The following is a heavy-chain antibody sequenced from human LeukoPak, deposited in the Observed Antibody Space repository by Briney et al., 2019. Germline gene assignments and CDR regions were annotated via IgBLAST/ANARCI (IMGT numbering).Heavy chain of an antibody. CDR2: ISGSGGNT. D-gene: IGHD3-10*02. J-gene: IGHJ6*02. CDR1: GFTFSSYA. Sequence: GGSLRLSCAASGFTFSSYAMSWVRQAPGKGLEWVSGISGSGGNTYYAESVKGRFAISRDNSKSMLFLQLNSLRAEDTALYYCARDLHYYVAMDVWGQGTTVTVSS. V-gene: IGHV3-23*01. CDR3: ARDLHYYVAMDV.